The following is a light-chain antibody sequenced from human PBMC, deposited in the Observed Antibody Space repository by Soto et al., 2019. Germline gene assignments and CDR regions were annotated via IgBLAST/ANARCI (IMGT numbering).Light chain of an antibody. CDR2: AAS. CDR1: QSITIY. V-gene: IGKV1-39*01. Sequence: DIQMTQSPSSLSASVGDTVTITCRASQSITIYLNWYQQKPGRAPNLLIYAASTLHRGVPSRFSGGGSGTDFTLTISSLQPEDFASYYCQQSYSPSRTFGQGTKVDIK. CDR3: QQSYSPSRT. J-gene: IGKJ1*01.